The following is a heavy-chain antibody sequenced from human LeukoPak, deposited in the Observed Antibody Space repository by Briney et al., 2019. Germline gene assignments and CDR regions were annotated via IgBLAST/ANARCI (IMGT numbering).Heavy chain of an antibody. J-gene: IGHJ4*02. CDR2: ISSNGGST. V-gene: IGHV3-64*01. CDR1: GFTFSSYA. CDR3: ARSVVVTANLDY. D-gene: IGHD2-21*02. Sequence: GGSLTLSCAASGFTFSSYAMHWVRQAPGEGLEYVSAISSNGGSTYYAHSVKGRFTISRDNSKNTLYLQMGSLRAEDMAVYYCARSVVVTANLDYWGQGTLVTVSS.